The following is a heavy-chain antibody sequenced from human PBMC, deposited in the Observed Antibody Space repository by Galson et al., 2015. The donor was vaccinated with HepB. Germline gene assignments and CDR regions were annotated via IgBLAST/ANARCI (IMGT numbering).Heavy chain of an antibody. V-gene: IGHV1-69*13. Sequence: SVKVSCKASGGTFSSYAISWVRQAPGQGLEWMGGIIPIFGTANYAQKFQGRVTITADESTSTAYMELSSLRSEDTAVYYCASPYDFWSGYYREERVFPGMDVWGQGTTVTVSS. CDR3: ASPYDFWSGYYREERVFPGMDV. D-gene: IGHD3-3*01. CDR1: GGTFSSYA. CDR2: IIPIFGTA. J-gene: IGHJ6*02.